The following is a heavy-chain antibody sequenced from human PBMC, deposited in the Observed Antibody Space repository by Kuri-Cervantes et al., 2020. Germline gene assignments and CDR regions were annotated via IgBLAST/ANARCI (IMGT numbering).Heavy chain of an antibody. CDR3: ARGLGYYRFFDY. J-gene: IGHJ4*02. V-gene: IGHV4-34*01. CDR2: INHSGST. Sequence: TLSLTCAVSGGSFSGYYWSWIRQPPGKGLEWIGEINHSGSTNYNPSLKSRVTISVDTSKNQFSLKLSSVTAADTAVYYCARGLGYYRFFDYWGQGTLVTVSS. CDR1: GGSFSGYY. D-gene: IGHD3-22*01.